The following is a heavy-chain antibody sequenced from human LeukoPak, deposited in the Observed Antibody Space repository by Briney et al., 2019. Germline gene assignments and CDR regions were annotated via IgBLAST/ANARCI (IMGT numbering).Heavy chain of an antibody. D-gene: IGHD3-9*01. CDR2: INSDSGFT. Sequence: GASVKVSSKASGYTFTGYYMNWVRQAPGQGLEWMGWINSDSGFTKYAQKFQGRVTMTRDTSITTVYMDLTRLTSDDTAVYYCARNFDMRGFDPWGQGTLVTVSS. CDR3: ARNFDMRGFDP. CDR1: GYTFTGYY. J-gene: IGHJ5*02. V-gene: IGHV1-2*02.